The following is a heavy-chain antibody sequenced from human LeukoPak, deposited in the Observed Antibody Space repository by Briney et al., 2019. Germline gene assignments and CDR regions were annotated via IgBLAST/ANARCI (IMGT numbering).Heavy chain of an antibody. Sequence: ASVKVSCKVSGYTLTELSMHWVRQAPGKGLEWMGGFNPEDGETIYAQKFQGRVTMTEDTSTDTAYMELSSLRSEDTGLYYFEKSHPQVPVEMAPFDYWGQGPLVPVSS. CDR2: FNPEDGET. D-gene: IGHD5-24*01. CDR1: GYTLTELS. CDR3: EKSHPQVPVEMAPFDY. V-gene: IGHV1-24*01. J-gene: IGHJ4*02.